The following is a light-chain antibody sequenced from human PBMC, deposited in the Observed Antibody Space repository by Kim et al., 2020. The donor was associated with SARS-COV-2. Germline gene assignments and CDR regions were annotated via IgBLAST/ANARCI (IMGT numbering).Light chain of an antibody. CDR1: QSVSTY. CDR3: QQRSSWPLT. Sequence: SPGQSATLSCRASQSVSTYLAWYQQRSGQAPRVLIYDASNRATGIPARFSGSGSGTDFTLTISSLQPEDFAVYYCQQRSSWPLTFGGGTKVDIK. J-gene: IGKJ4*01. V-gene: IGKV3-11*01. CDR2: DAS.